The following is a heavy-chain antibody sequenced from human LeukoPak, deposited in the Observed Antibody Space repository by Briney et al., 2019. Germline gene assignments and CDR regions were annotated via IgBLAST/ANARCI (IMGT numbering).Heavy chain of an antibody. D-gene: IGHD2-2*01. CDR2: IYYSGST. V-gene: IGHV4-59*12. CDR3: ASNXIVVVPAAIVGGYSPVDI. Sequence: SETLSLTCTVSGGSISSYYWSWIRQPPGKGLEWIGYIYYSGSTNYNPSLKGRVTISVDTSKNQFSLKLSSVTAADTAVYYCASNXIVVVPAAIVGGYSPVDIW. J-gene: IGHJ3*02. CDR1: GGSISSYY.